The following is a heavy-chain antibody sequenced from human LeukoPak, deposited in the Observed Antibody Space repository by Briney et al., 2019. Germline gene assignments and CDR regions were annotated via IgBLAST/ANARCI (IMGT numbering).Heavy chain of an antibody. J-gene: IGHJ4*02. CDR3: ARGAPDYYDSSGYYPNFDY. V-gene: IGHV1-2*02. CDR1: RDTFTGYY. D-gene: IGHD3-22*01. CDR2: INPISGGT. Sequence: GASVKVSRKASRDTFTGYYMHWVRQAPGQGLEWMVCINPISGGTNYAQKFQGRVTMTRDTSISTAYMELSRLRSDDTAVYYCARGAPDYYDSSGYYPNFDYWGQGTLVTVSS.